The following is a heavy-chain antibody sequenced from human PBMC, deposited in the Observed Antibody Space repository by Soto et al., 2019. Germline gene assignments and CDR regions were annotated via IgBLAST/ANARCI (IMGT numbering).Heavy chain of an antibody. CDR2: AKSEINGGAV. CDR3: AADLPDWGAYAFDY. D-gene: IGHD3-16*01. J-gene: IGHJ4*01. CDR1: VFTFTRAW. Sequence: GGSLRLSCAASVFTFTRAWLNWVRQAPGKGLEWVGRAKSEINGGAVDYAAPVKGRFTISRDASQNTVYLQMNSLRADDTAVYYCAADLPDWGAYAFDYWGHGTQVTVSS. V-gene: IGHV3-15*07.